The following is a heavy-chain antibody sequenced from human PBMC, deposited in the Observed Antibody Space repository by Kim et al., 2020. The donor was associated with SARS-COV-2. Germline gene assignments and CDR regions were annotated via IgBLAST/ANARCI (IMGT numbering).Heavy chain of an antibody. J-gene: IGHJ4*02. V-gene: IGHV3-15*01. D-gene: IGHD3-10*01. Sequence: GGSLRLSCAGSGFTFNNARMNWVRQTPGKGLEWVGRSKTKAERGTTDYAAPVKDRFTISRDETKNTLYLQMNSLKTEDTAVYYCTAYSYGSEKAFDSWGRGTLVTVSS. CDR1: GFTFNNAR. CDR2: SKTKAERGTT. CDR3: TAYSYGSEKAFDS.